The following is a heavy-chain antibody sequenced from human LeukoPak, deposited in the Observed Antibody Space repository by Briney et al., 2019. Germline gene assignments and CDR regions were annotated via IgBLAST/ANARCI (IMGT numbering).Heavy chain of an antibody. D-gene: IGHD3-3*01. CDR1: GGSISSSSYY. J-gene: IGHJ5*02. Sequence: SETLSLTCTVSGGSISSSSYYWGWIRQPPGKGLEWIGSIYYSGSTYYNPSLKSRVTISVDTSKNQFSLKLSSVTAADTAVYYCARVKKNFGVNNWFDPWAREPWSPSPQ. CDR2: IYYSGST. V-gene: IGHV4-39*07. CDR3: ARVKKNFGVNNWFDP.